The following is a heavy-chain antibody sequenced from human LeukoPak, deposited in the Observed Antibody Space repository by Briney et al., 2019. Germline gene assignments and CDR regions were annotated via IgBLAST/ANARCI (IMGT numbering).Heavy chain of an antibody. J-gene: IGHJ4*02. CDR2: ISNSDYNT. Sequence: GGSLRLSCAASGFTFSSYAMSWVRQAPGKGLEWVSTISNSDYNTYYTDSVKGRFTISRDNSKNSLYLQMNSLRAEDTAVYYCARETDSTLFDYWGQGTLVSVSS. D-gene: IGHD2-2*01. CDR3: ARETDSTLFDY. V-gene: IGHV3-23*01. CDR1: GFTFSSYA.